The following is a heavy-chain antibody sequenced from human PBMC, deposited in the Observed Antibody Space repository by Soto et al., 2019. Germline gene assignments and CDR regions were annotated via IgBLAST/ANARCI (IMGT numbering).Heavy chain of an antibody. V-gene: IGHV1-58*01. CDR3: AAAKIYGDGAEYFQH. J-gene: IGHJ1*01. D-gene: IGHD4-17*01. Sequence: GASVKVSCKASGFTFTSSAVQWVRQARGQRLEWIGWIVVGSGNTNYAQKFQERVTITRDMSTSTAYMELSSLRSEDTAVYYCAAAKIYGDGAEYFQHWGQGTLVTVYS. CDR1: GFTFTSSA. CDR2: IVVGSGNT.